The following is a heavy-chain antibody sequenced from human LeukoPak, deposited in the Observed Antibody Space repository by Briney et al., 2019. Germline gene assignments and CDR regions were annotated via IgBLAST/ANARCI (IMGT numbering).Heavy chain of an antibody. J-gene: IGHJ4*02. CDR1: GGSMNSYY. Sequence: PSETLSLTCSVSGGSMNSYYWSWIRQSPRKGLEWIGYIYYSGSTNYNPSLKSRVTISVDTSKNQFSLKLSSVTAADTAVYYCARHVWLQPFDYWGQGTLVTVSS. V-gene: IGHV4-59*08. CDR2: IYYSGST. D-gene: IGHD3-9*01. CDR3: ARHVWLQPFDY.